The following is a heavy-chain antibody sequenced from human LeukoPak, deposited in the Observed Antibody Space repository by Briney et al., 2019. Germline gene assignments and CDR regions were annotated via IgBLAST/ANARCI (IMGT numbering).Heavy chain of an antibody. D-gene: IGHD3-9*01. V-gene: IGHV3-30*18. J-gene: IGHJ4*02. CDR1: GFTFSSYG. Sequence: GGSLRLSCAASGFTFSSYGMHWVSQAPGKGLEWVAVISYDGSNKYYADSVKGRLTISRDNSKNTLYLQMNSLRAEDTAVYYCAKVDLRYFDWLPNDYWGQGTLVTVSS. CDR3: AKVDLRYFDWLPNDY. CDR2: ISYDGSNK.